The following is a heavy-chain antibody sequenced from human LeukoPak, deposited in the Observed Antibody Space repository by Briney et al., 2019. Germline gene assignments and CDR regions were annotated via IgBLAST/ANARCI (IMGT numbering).Heavy chain of an antibody. J-gene: IGHJ4*02. CDR3: ARNYDC. CDR2: IYYSGST. V-gene: IGHV4-39*07. D-gene: IGHD5-12*01. CDR1: GDSISTSSYY. Sequence: SETLSLTCSVSGDSISTSSYYWGWIRQPPGKGLEWIGTIYYSGSTYYNPSLKSRVTISVDTSKNQFSLKLSSVTAADTAVYYCARNYDCWGQGTLVTVSS.